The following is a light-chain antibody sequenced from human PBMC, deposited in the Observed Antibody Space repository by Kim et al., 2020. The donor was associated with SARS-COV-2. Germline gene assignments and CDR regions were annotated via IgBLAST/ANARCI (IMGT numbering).Light chain of an antibody. Sequence: ASIGDRVTITGRASESITYWLAWYQQNPGKAPKLLIYEASSLESGVPSRFSGSGSGTEFSLTISSLQPDDFATFYCQQYKNYPRTFGGGTKVDIK. CDR1: ESITYW. J-gene: IGKJ4*01. V-gene: IGKV1-5*03. CDR3: QQYKNYPRT. CDR2: EAS.